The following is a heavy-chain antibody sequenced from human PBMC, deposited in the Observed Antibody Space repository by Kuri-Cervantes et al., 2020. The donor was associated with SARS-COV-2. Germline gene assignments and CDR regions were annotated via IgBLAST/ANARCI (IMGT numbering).Heavy chain of an antibody. D-gene: IGHD3-10*01. J-gene: IGHJ4*02. CDR3: AKAGSRMVRGVIEVPAYD. V-gene: IGHV3-13*01. Sequence: GGSLRLSCAASGFTFSSYSMNWVRQATGKGLEWVSAIGTAGDTYYPGSVKGRFTISRENAKNSLYLQMNSLRAEDTAVYYCAKAGSRMVRGVIEVPAYDWGQGTLVTVSS. CDR1: GFTFSSYS. CDR2: IGTAGDT.